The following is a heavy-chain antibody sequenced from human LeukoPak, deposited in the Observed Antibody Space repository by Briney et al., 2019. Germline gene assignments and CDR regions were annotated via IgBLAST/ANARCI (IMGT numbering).Heavy chain of an antibody. J-gene: IGHJ4*02. CDR2: IYHSGST. CDR1: GYSISSGYY. V-gene: IGHV4-38-2*02. CDR3: ARKPDYFDY. Sequence: SETLSLTCTVSGYSISSGYYWGWIRPPPGKGLEWIGSIYHSGSTYYNPSLKSRVTISIDPSKNQFSLKLSSVTAADTAVYYCARKPDYFDYWGQGTLVTVSS.